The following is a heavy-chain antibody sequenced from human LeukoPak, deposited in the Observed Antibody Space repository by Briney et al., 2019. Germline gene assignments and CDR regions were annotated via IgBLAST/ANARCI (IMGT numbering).Heavy chain of an antibody. Sequence: SVKVSCKASGGTFSSYAISWVRQAPGQGLEWMGGIIPIFGTANYAQKFQGRVTITTDESTSTAYMELSSLRSEDTAVYYCARFGQWLPWTDRAFDIWGQGTMVTVSS. D-gene: IGHD6-19*01. J-gene: IGHJ3*02. CDR1: GGTFSSYA. CDR3: ARFGQWLPWTDRAFDI. V-gene: IGHV1-69*05. CDR2: IIPIFGTA.